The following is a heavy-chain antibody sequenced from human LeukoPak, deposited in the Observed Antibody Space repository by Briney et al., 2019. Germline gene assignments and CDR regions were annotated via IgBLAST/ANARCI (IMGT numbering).Heavy chain of an antibody. Sequence: GGSLRLSCAASGFTFSSYSMNWVRQAPGKGLEWVSSISSSSSYIYYADSVKGRFTISRDNAKNSLYLQMNSLRAEDTTVYYCARDLAYYYDSTRGDYWGQGTLVTVSS. J-gene: IGHJ4*02. D-gene: IGHD3-22*01. CDR2: ISSSSSYI. CDR1: GFTFSSYS. CDR3: ARDLAYYYDSTRGDY. V-gene: IGHV3-21*01.